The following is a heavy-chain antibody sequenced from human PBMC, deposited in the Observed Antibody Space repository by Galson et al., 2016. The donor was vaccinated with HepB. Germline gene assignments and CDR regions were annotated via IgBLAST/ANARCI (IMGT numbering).Heavy chain of an antibody. J-gene: IGHJ4*02. V-gene: IGHV4-34*01. CDR3: ARRSPSRGFWGRGGYIDY. CDR1: GAPFSDYY. Sequence: SETLSLTCTVYGAPFSDYYWAWIRQTPGKGLEWIGEISHRGNTNYNPSLQSRVTVSLDKSKNQFSLNLTSVTAADTAVFFCARRSPSRGFWGRGGYIDYWGQGILVTVSS. D-gene: IGHD2-15*01. CDR2: ISHRGNT.